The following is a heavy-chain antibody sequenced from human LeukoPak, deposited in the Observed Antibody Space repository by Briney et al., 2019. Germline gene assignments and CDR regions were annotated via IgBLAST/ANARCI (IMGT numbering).Heavy chain of an antibody. D-gene: IGHD3-22*01. Sequence: ASVKVSCKASGYTFTSYGISWVRQAPGQGLEWMGWISVYNGNTNYAQKFQGRVTMTTDPSTSTAYMELRSLRSDDTAVYYCARPTSERDYSDSSGYFSRYYYYGMDVWGQGTTVTVSS. CDR1: GYTFTSYG. J-gene: IGHJ6*02. CDR3: ARPTSERDYSDSSGYFSRYYYYGMDV. V-gene: IGHV1-18*01. CDR2: ISVYNGNT.